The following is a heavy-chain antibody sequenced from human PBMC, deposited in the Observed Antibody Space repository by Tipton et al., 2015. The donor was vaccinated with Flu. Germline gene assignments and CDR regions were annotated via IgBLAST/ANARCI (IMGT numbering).Heavy chain of an antibody. CDR3: ARRDYSNYVSDPKNWFDP. CDR1: GGSVRSGSYY. V-gene: IGHV4-61*02. CDR2: IYTTGST. Sequence: TLSLTCTVSGGSVRSGSYYWSWIRQPAGKGLEWIGRIYTTGSTNYNPSLKSRVTISLDTSKNQFSLRLNSVTAADTAVYYCARRDYSNYVSDPKNWFDPWGQGTLVTVSS. J-gene: IGHJ5*02. D-gene: IGHD4-11*01.